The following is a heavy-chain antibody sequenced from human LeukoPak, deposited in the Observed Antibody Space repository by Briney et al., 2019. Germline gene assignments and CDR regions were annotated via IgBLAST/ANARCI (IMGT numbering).Heavy chain of an antibody. J-gene: IGHJ4*02. V-gene: IGHV3-7*01. CDR2: IKQDGSEK. CDR1: GFTFSSYW. Sequence: GGSLRLSCAASGFTFSSYWMSWVRQAPGKGLEWVANIKQDGSEKYCVDSVKGRFTISRDNAKNSLYLQMNSLRAEDTAVYYCARGLQQQLVTIDYWGQGTLVTVSS. D-gene: IGHD6-13*01. CDR3: ARGLQQQLVTIDY.